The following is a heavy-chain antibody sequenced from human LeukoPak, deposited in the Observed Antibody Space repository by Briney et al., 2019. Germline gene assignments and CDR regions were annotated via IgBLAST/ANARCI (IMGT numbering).Heavy chain of an antibody. CDR1: GGSISSSSYY. Sequence: PSETLSLTCTVSGGSISSSSYYWGWIRQPPGKGLEWIGSIYYSGSTYYNPSLKSRVTISVDTSKNQFSLKLSSVTAADTAVYYCARLNYYDSSGYYSYWFDPWGQGTLVTVSS. V-gene: IGHV4-39*01. CDR2: IYYSGST. CDR3: ARLNYYDSSGYYSYWFDP. D-gene: IGHD3-22*01. J-gene: IGHJ5*02.